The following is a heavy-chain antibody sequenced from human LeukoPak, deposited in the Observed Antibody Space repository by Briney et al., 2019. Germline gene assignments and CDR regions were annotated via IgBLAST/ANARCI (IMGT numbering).Heavy chain of an antibody. Sequence: GESLKISCKGSGYSFTSNWIGWVRQMPGKGLEWMGIIFPGDSDTRYNPSFQGQVTISADKSISTAYLQWSSLKASDTAMYYCARRGSGYYYGSDYWGQGTLVTVSS. CDR2: IFPGDSDT. CDR3: ARRGSGYYYGSDY. CDR1: GYSFTSNW. J-gene: IGHJ4*02. D-gene: IGHD3-22*01. V-gene: IGHV5-51*01.